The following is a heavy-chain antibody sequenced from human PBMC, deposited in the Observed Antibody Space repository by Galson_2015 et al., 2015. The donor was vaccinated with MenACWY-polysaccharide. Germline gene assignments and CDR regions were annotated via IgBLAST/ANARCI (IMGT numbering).Heavy chain of an antibody. CDR1: GCRVSESF. J-gene: IGHJ4*02. Sequence: YMRLSCAVAGCRVSESFLSWVRQVPGRGLEYVSDISPSGATYYRDSARGRFTTSRDTFQNTLYLQMNNLRVEDTAIYFCARESNWAYDSWGTGTLVTVSS. CDR2: ISPSGAT. D-gene: IGHD3-16*01. V-gene: IGHV3-53*01. CDR3: ARESNWAYDS.